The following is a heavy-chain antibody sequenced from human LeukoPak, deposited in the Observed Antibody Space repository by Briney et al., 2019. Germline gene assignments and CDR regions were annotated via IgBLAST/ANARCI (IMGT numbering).Heavy chain of an antibody. CDR2: ISSSGSTI. D-gene: IGHD6-19*01. CDR3: ARDVRKWLISEYYFDY. Sequence: GGSLRLSCAASGFTVSSNYMSWIRQAPGKGLERVSYISSSGSTIYYADSVKGRFTISRDNAKNSLYLQMNSLRAEDTAVYYCARDVRKWLISEYYFDYWGQGTLVTVSS. J-gene: IGHJ4*02. V-gene: IGHV3-11*01. CDR1: GFTVSSNY.